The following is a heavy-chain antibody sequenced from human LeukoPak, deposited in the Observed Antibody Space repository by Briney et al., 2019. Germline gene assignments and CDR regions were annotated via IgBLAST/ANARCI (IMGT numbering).Heavy chain of an antibody. V-gene: IGHV3-66*01. CDR1: GFTVSNNY. CDR2: IYSNGKA. D-gene: IGHD5-18*01. J-gene: IGHJ4*02. CDR3: ARDRADGYNYGDSFDN. Sequence: GSLILSCVASGFTVSNNYMSWVRQAPGKGLEWVSVIYSNGKAYYIDSVKGRFTISRDISQNTLFLQMNNLRAEDTAVYYCARDRADGYNYGDSFDNWGQGVLVTVSS.